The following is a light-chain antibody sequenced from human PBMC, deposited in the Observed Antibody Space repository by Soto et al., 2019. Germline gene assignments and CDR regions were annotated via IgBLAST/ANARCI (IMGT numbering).Light chain of an antibody. CDR3: NSYTTNSNRV. V-gene: IGLV2-8*01. CDR1: SSDVGGYNY. CDR2: EVN. J-gene: IGLJ1*01. Sequence: QSVLTQPPSASGSPGQSVAISCTGTSSDVGGYNYVSWYQQHPGKAPKLMIYEVNKRPSGVPDRFSGSKSGNTASLTVSGLQAEDEADYYCNSYTTNSNRVFGTGTKVTVL.